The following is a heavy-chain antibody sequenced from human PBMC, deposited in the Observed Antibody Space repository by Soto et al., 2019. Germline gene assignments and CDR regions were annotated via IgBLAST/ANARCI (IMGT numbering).Heavy chain of an antibody. J-gene: IGHJ4*02. CDR2: ISGSDGKT. CDR3: VRWSYLDY. Sequence: GGSLRLSCAASGFSFISYAMSWVRQAPGKGLEWVSTISGSDGKTFYADFVKGRFSISRDTSKNMLYLQMNNLRGDDTAVYYCVRWSYLDYWGQGTRVTVSS. CDR1: GFSFISYA. D-gene: IGHD3-3*01. V-gene: IGHV3-23*01.